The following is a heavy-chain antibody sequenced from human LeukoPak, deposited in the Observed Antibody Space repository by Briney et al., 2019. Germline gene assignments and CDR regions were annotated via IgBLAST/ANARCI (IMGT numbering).Heavy chain of an antibody. CDR1: GGSISSYY. D-gene: IGHD3-22*01. V-gene: IGHV4-59*01. Sequence: SETLSLTCTVSGGSISSYYWSWIRQPPGKGLEWIGYIYYSGSTNYNPSLKSRVTISVDTSKNRFSLKLSSVTAADTAVYYCARAPDSSGYLNYFDYWGQGTLVTVSS. CDR3: ARAPDSSGYLNYFDY. CDR2: IYYSGST. J-gene: IGHJ4*02.